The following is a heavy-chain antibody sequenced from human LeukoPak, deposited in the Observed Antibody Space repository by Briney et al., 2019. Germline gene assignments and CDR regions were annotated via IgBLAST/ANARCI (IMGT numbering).Heavy chain of an antibody. CDR1: GFTFSNAW. D-gene: IGHD6-13*01. Sequence: PGGSLRLSCAASGFTFSNAWMSWVRQAPGKGLEWVGRIKSKTDGGTTDYAAPVKGRFTISRDDSKDTLFLQMNSLKTEDTAVYYCTRVRSSSWYDYWGQGTLVTVSS. CDR3: TRVRSSSWYDY. V-gene: IGHV3-15*01. CDR2: IKSKTDGGTT. J-gene: IGHJ4*02.